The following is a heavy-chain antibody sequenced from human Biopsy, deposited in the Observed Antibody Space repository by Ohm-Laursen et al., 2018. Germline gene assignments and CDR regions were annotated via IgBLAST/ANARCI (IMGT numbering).Heavy chain of an antibody. CDR2: ISYDGSKT. D-gene: IGHD2/OR15-2a*01. Sequence: RSLRLSCSASGFTFSNSGMHWVRQAPGKGLEWVAAISYDGSKTDYGDSVKGRLNISRDNSKNTLDLQMSSLRVEDTAVYFCAKDKGTFNFYYYGMDVWGQGTMVTVSS. CDR3: AKDKGTFNFYYYGMDV. V-gene: IGHV3-30*18. CDR1: GFTFSNSG. J-gene: IGHJ6*02.